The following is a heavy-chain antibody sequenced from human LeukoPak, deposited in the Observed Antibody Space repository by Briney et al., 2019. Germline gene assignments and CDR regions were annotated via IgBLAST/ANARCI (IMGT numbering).Heavy chain of an antibody. V-gene: IGHV1-2*02. CDR1: GYTFTDHY. J-gene: IGHJ4*02. CDR2: INPNTGGT. Sequence: ASVKVSCKASGYTFTDHYIHWVRQAPGQGFEWMGWINPNTGGTDHAQKFQDRIAISTYTSISTVYMELTRLTSDDTALYYCARDLATIDGIAWYYFENWGQGTLVTVS. CDR3: ARDLATIDGIAWYYFEN. D-gene: IGHD5-12*01.